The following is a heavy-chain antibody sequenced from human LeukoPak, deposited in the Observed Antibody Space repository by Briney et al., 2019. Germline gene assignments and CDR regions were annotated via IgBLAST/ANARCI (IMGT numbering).Heavy chain of an antibody. CDR1: GGTFSSYA. J-gene: IGHJ6*04. D-gene: IGHD3-9*01. Sequence: GASVKVSCKASGGTFSSYAISWVRQAPGQGLEWMGGILPIFCTANYAQTVEGRVTITADESTSTAYMELGSLRSEDTAVYYCARGLRYSERSYYYGMDVWGKGSTVSVCS. V-gene: IGHV1-69*01. CDR3: ARGLRYSERSYYYGMDV. CDR2: ILPIFCTA.